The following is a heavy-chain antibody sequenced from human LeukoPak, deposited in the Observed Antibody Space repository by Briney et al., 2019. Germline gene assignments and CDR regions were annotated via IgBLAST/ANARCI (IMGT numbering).Heavy chain of an antibody. V-gene: IGHV3-7*01. CDR3: TRDRSRAEDD. J-gene: IGHJ4*02. Sequence: GGSLRLSCAASGFTFSDYYMSWVRQAPGKGLEWVANINQGGSDKYYVDSVKGRFTISRDNANNLLCLQMNSLRGEDTAVYYCTRDRSRAEDDWGQGTLVTVSS. CDR2: INQGGSDK. D-gene: IGHD1-14*01. CDR1: GFTFSDYY.